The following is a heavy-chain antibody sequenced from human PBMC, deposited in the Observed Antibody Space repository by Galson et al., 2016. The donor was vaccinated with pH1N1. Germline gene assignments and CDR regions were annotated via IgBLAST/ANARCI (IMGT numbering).Heavy chain of an antibody. Sequence: SVKVSCKASGYSFANFGINWVRQAPGQGLDWMGWISPYNGNTDYAQRFQGRLTMTTDRSTSTAYMPLKGLTSDDTAVYYCATGHYYETSGYAADYWGQGTLVTVSS. J-gene: IGHJ4*02. CDR1: GYSFANFG. V-gene: IGHV1-18*01. CDR3: ATGHYYETSGYAADY. CDR2: ISPYNGNT. D-gene: IGHD3-22*01.